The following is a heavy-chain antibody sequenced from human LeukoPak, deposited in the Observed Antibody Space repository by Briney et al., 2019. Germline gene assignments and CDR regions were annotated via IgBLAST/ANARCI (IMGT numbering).Heavy chain of an antibody. J-gene: IGHJ4*02. D-gene: IGHD2-2*01. CDR3: ARVGCTSTSCYGLFEY. V-gene: IGHV3-74*01. CDR2: INSDGTRT. Sequence: PGGSLILSCAASGSTFSSYWMHWVRQAPGKGLVWVSHINSDGTRTNYADSVKGRFTISRDNAKNTLYLQMNSLRAEDTAVYYCARVGCTSTSCYGLFEYWGQGTLVTVSS. CDR1: GSTFSSYW.